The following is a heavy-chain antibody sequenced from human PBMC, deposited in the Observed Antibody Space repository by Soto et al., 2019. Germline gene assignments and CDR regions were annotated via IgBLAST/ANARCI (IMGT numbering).Heavy chain of an antibody. CDR1: GYTFTSYY. D-gene: IGHD6-13*01. CDR3: AVLHSSSGSENWFDP. J-gene: IGHJ5*02. CDR2: INPSGGST. V-gene: IGHV1-46*01. Sequence: ASVKVSFKASGYTFTSYYMHWVRQAPGQGLEWMGIINPSGGSTSYAQKFQGRVTMTRDASTSTVYMELSSLRSEDTAVYYCAVLHSSSGSENWFDPWGQGTLVTVSS.